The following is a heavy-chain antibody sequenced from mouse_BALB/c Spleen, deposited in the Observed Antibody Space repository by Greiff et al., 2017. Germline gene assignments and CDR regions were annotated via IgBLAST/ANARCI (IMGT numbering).Heavy chain of an antibody. CDR3: ARRSSYAMDY. D-gene: IGHD1-1*01. Sequence: QESGAELVRPGALVKLSCKASGFNFKDYYMHWVKQRPEQGLEWIGWIDPENGNTIYDPKFQGKASITADTSSNTAYLQLSSLTSEDTAVYYCARRSSYAMDYWGQGTSVTVSS. V-gene: IGHV14-1*02. CDR1: GFNFKDYY. CDR2: IDPENGNT. J-gene: IGHJ4*01.